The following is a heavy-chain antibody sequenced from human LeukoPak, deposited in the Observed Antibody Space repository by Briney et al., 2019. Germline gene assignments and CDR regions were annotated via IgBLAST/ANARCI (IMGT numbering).Heavy chain of an antibody. J-gene: IGHJ4*02. V-gene: IGHV3-30-3*01. Sequence: GRSLRLSCAASGFTFSTYSMPWLRQAPGKGLEWVALISYDGSNKYYSDSVKGRFTSSRDNSKNTVFLQKNNLRGDDTAMYYCARGARSSGYYYGPLYWGQGTLVTVSS. D-gene: IGHD3-22*01. CDR2: ISYDGSNK. CDR1: GFTFSTYS. CDR3: ARGARSSGYYYGPLY.